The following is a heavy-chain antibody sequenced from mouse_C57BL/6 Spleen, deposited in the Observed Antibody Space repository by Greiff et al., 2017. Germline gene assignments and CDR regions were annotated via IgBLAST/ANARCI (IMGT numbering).Heavy chain of an antibody. CDR2: IYPGDGDT. V-gene: IGHV1-80*01. J-gene: IGHJ2*01. CDR1: GYAFSSYW. Sequence: QVQLQQSGAELVKPGASVKISCKASGYAFSSYWMNWVKQRPGKGLEWIGQIYPGDGDTNYNGKFKGKATLTADKSSSTAYMQLSSLTSEDSAVYFCARGRGDGEVFDYWGQGTTLTVSS. CDR3: ARGRGDGEVFDY.